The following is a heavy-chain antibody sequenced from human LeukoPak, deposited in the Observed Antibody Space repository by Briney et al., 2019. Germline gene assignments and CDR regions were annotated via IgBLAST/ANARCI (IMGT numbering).Heavy chain of an antibody. CDR2: FDPGAGEI. D-gene: IGHD3-10*01. J-gene: IGHJ4*02. CDR3: EAGGIYSLLDY. Sequence: ASVKVSCKVSGDTLSELTMHRVRQAPGKGLEWMGGFDPGAGEILYAQQFQGRVTMTEDTSTDTAYMELTSLRSEDSGVYFCEAGGIYSLLDYWGQGTLVTVSS. CDR1: GDTLSELT. V-gene: IGHV1-24*01.